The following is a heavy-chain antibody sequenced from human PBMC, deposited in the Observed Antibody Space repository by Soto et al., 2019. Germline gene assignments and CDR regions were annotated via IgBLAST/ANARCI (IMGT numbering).Heavy chain of an antibody. CDR2: IKQDGSEK. D-gene: IGHD3-22*01. CDR1: GFTFSSFW. J-gene: IGHJ4*01. Sequence: EVQLVESGGGLVQPGGSLRLSCAASGFTFSSFWMYWVRQAPGRGLEWVATIKQDGSEKYHVDSVNGRFTISRDNAKNSLYLQMTSLGADDPAVYYCAREYFFDSSRYYADYWGHGTLVTVSS. CDR3: AREYFFDSSRYYADY. V-gene: IGHV3-7*05.